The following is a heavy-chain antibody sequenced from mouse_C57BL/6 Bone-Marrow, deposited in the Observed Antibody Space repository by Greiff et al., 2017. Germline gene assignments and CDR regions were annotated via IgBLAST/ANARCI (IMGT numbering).Heavy chain of an antibody. CDR2: IDPETGGT. Sequence: VQLQQSGAALVRPGASVPLSCKASGYTFTDYEMHWVKQTPVHGLEWIGAIDPETGGTAYNQKFKGKAILTADKSSSTAYMELRSLTSEDSAVYYCTRGYYGNLYYFDYWGQGTTLTVSS. CDR3: TRGYYGNLYYFDY. D-gene: IGHD2-1*01. CDR1: GYTFTDYE. J-gene: IGHJ2*01. V-gene: IGHV1-15*01.